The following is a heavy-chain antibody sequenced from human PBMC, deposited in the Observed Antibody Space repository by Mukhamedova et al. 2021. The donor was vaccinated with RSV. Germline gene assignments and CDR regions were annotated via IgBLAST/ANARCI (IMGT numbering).Heavy chain of an antibody. Sequence: GLEWVSAISGSGGSTYYADSVKGRFTISRDNSKNTLYLQINSLRAEDTAVYYCAKDFNVTTEYYFDYWGQGTLVTVSS. D-gene: IGHD4-11*01. CDR2: ISGSGGST. J-gene: IGHJ4*02. CDR3: AKDFNVTTEYYFDY. V-gene: IGHV3-23*01.